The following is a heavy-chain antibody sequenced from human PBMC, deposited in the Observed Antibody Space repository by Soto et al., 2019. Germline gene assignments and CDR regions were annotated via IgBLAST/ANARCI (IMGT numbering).Heavy chain of an antibody. Sequence: DVQLVETGGGLIQPGRSLRLSCAASGFIVSRSYMTWFRQAPGKGLEWVSVIYADGRTYYADSVKCRFTISRDNSKNTLYLQMNRLSAEDTAVYYCARWGGWYGLCYFDCWGQGTLVTVSS. D-gene: IGHD6-19*01. CDR2: IYADGRT. CDR3: ARWGGWYGLCYFDC. V-gene: IGHV3-53*02. CDR1: GFIVSRSY. J-gene: IGHJ4*02.